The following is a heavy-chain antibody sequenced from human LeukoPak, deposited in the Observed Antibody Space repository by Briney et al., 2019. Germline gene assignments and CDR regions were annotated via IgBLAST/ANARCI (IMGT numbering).Heavy chain of an antibody. CDR3: ASSVYGDYPKNNWFDP. CDR2: INPNSGGT. J-gene: IGHJ5*02. Sequence: ASVKVSCKASGYTFTGYYMHWVRQAPGQGREWMGWINPNSGGTNYAQKFQGRVTMTRDTSISTAYMELSRLRSDDTAVYYCASSVYGDYPKNNWFDPWGQGTLVTVSS. V-gene: IGHV1-2*02. CDR1: GYTFTGYY. D-gene: IGHD4-17*01.